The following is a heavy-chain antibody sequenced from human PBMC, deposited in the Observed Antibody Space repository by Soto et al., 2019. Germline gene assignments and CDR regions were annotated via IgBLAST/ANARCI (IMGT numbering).Heavy chain of an antibody. D-gene: IGHD6-13*01. Sequence: GNLALTCAVCGYFMSNGNYWGWIRQSPGKGLEWIGSIYYTGRTYYNPSLKSRVTMSVDTSKNQFSLKLTSVTAADTAVYYCARDRAAVASTFDYWGPGTLVTVSS. CDR1: GYFMSNGNY. J-gene: IGHJ4*02. V-gene: IGHV4-38-2*02. CDR3: ARDRAAVASTFDY. CDR2: IYYTGRT.